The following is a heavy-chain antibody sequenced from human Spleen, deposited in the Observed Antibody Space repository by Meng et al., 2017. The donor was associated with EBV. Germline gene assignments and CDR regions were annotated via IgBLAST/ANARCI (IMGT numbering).Heavy chain of an antibody. V-gene: IGHV7-4-1*02. CDR2: INTNTGNP. J-gene: IGHJ4*02. CDR3: ARAYSSGWYGAADY. D-gene: IGHD6-19*01. CDR1: GYTFTSYA. Sequence: QVQLVQSGSELKKPXASAMALCLASGYTFTSYAMNWVRQAPGQGLEWMGWINTNTGNPTYAQGFTGRFVFSLDTSVSTAYLQISSLKAEDTAVYYCARAYSSGWYGAADYWGQGTLFTVSS.